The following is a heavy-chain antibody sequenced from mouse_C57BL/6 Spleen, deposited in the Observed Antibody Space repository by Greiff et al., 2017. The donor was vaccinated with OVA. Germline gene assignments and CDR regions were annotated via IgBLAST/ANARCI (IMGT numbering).Heavy chain of an antibody. CDR2: ISYSGST. Sequence: EVHLVESGPGLVKPSQSLSLSCTVTGFSITSGYDWHWIRHFPGNQLEWMGYISYSGSTNYNPSLKSRISITHDTSKNHFILKLKSVTTEDTATDYCARDPHYYGSSHWYFDVRGTGTTVTVSS. CDR1: GFSITSGYD. J-gene: IGHJ1*03. D-gene: IGHD1-1*01. CDR3: ARDPHYYGSSHWYFDV. V-gene: IGHV3-1*01.